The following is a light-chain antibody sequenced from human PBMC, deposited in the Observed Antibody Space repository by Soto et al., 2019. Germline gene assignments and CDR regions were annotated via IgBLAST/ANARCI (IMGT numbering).Light chain of an antibody. CDR3: QQYNFYSRT. Sequence: DIQMTQSPSTLSASVGDTVTITCRASQSISTWLAWYQQKPGKVPKLLIYKASSLQSGVPSRFSGIGSGTEFTLTISSLQPDDSATYYCQQYNFYSRTFGQGTKVEIK. V-gene: IGKV1-5*03. CDR2: KAS. J-gene: IGKJ1*01. CDR1: QSISTW.